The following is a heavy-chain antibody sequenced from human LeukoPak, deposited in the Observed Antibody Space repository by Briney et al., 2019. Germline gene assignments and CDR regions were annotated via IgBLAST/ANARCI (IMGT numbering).Heavy chain of an antibody. CDR1: GFTVSSNY. D-gene: IGHD4-17*01. J-gene: IGHJ4*02. CDR2: IYSGGST. Sequence: GGSLRLSCAASGFTVSSNYMSWVRQAPGKGLEWVSVIYSGGSTYYADSVKGRFTISRDNSKNTLYLQMNSLRAEDTAVYYCAKGPVSTVTTYLDYWGQGTLVTVSS. V-gene: IGHV3-66*01. CDR3: AKGPVSTVTTYLDY.